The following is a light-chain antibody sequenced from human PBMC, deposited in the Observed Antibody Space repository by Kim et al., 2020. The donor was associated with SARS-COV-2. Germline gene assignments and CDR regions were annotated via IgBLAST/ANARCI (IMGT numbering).Light chain of an antibody. J-gene: IGLJ2*01. V-gene: IGLV3-19*01. CDR1: SLRSYY. CDR3: NCRDSSGNHR. CDR2: GKN. Sequence: ALGQTVRITCQGDSLRSYYASWYQQKPGQAPILVIYGKNNRPSGIPDRFSGSSSGNTASLTITGAQAEDEADYYCNCRDSSGNHRFGGGTQLTVL.